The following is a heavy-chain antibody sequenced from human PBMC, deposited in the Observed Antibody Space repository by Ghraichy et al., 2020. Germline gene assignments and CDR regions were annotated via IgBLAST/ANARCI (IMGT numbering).Heavy chain of an antibody. J-gene: IGHJ6*02. CDR3: ARADTAMGANIYYYYYGMDV. V-gene: IGHV3-7*03. Sequence: LSLTCAASGFTFSSYWMSWVRQAPGKGLEWVANIKQDGSEKYYVDSVKGRFTISRDNAKNSLYLQMNSLRAEDTAVYYCARADTAMGANIYYYYYGMDVWGQGTTVTVSS. D-gene: IGHD5-18*01. CDR2: IKQDGSEK. CDR1: GFTFSSYW.